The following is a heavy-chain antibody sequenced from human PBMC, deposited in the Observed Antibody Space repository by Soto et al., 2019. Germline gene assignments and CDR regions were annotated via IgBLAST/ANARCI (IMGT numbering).Heavy chain of an antibody. J-gene: IGHJ6*02. D-gene: IGHD2-15*01. CDR2: IYYSEST. V-gene: IGHV4-31*03. CDR3: ARERGTATTFFHYGMDV. CDR1: GGSISSGGYY. Sequence: SETLSLTCTVSGGSISSGGYYWSWIRQHPGKGLEWIGYIYYSESTYYNPSLKSRVTISVDTSKNQFSLKLSSVTAADTAVYYCARERGTATTFFHYGMDVWGQGTTVTVSS.